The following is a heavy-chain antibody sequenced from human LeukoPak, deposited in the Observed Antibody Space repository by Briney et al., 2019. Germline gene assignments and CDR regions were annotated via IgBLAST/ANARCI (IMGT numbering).Heavy chain of an antibody. D-gene: IGHD2-21*01. Sequence: PGGSLRLSCAASGFTFSSYAMSWVRQAPGKGLEWVSAISGSGGSTYYADSVKGRFTISRDNSKNTLYLQMNSLRAEDTAVYYCAKAVHIVVVIAYFDYWGQGTLVTVSS. J-gene: IGHJ4*02. CDR1: GFTFSSYA. V-gene: IGHV3-23*01. CDR2: ISGSGGST. CDR3: AKAVHIVVVIAYFDY.